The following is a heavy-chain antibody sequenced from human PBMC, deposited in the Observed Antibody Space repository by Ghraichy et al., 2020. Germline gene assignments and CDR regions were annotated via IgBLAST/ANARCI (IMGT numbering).Heavy chain of an antibody. CDR2: VFYSGGT. D-gene: IGHD3-16*01. CDR1: GGSINSDY. V-gene: IGHV4-59*08. J-gene: IGHJ3*02. Sequence: SETLSLTCTVSGGSINSDYWGWIRQPPGKGLEWIGYVFYSGGTNYNPSLKSRVTISVDTSKNQFSLKLSSVTAADTAVYYCARRGIGRAFDIWGQGTMATFSS. CDR3: ARRGIGRAFDI.